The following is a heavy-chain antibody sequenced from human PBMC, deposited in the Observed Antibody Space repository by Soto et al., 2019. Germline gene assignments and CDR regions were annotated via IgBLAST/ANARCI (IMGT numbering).Heavy chain of an antibody. CDR3: ARLEESHWYFDL. V-gene: IGHV3-23*01. D-gene: IGHD3-3*01. CDR1: GFTFSAYD. CDR2: ISGSGNT. Sequence: EVQLLESGGGLVQPGGSLRLSCAASGFTFSAYDMSWVRQVPGKGLEWVAVISGSGNTYYSDSVKGRFTFSRDNSKNTVYLQVNSLRAEDTAVYYCARLEESHWYFDLWGRGTLVTVSS. J-gene: IGHJ2*01.